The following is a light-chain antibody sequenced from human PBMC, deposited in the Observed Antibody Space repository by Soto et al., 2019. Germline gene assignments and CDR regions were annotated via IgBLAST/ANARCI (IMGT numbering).Light chain of an antibody. CDR2: DAS. CDR1: QSISDY. J-gene: IGKJ5*01. V-gene: IGKV1-5*01. Sequence: DSQMTEARSTLSASLGDRVIITCRAGQSISDYLAWYQQKPGKAPKLLIYDASNLESGVPSRFSGSGSGTEFTLTISSLQSEDFAVYFCQQYNKWPITFGQGTRLEL. CDR3: QQYNKWPIT.